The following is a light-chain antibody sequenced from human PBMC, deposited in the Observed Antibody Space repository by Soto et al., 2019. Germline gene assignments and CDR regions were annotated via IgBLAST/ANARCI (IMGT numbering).Light chain of an antibody. CDR1: SSDVGGYNY. CDR2: DVS. Sequence: QSVLTQPASVSGSPGQSITISCTGTSSDVGGYNYVSWYQQHPGKAPKLIIYDVSDRPSGISSRFSASKSGNTASLTISGLQAEDEADYYCCSYTSSSTPGVFGTGTKVTVL. V-gene: IGLV2-14*03. J-gene: IGLJ1*01. CDR3: CSYTSSSTPGV.